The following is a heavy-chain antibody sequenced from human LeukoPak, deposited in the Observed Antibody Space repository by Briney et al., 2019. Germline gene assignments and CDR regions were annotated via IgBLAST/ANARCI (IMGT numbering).Heavy chain of an antibody. Sequence: AGGSLRLSCAASGFTFSSYSMNWVRQAPGKGLEWVSYISSSSSTIYYADSVKGRFTISRDNAKDSLYLQMNSLRAEDAAVYHCAREEELMNWFDPWGQGTLVTVSS. CDR1: GFTFSSYS. V-gene: IGHV3-48*01. J-gene: IGHJ5*02. D-gene: IGHD1-26*01. CDR2: ISSSSSTI. CDR3: AREEELMNWFDP.